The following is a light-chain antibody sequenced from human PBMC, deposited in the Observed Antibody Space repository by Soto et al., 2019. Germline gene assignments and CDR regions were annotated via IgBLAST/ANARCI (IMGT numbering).Light chain of an antibody. CDR3: QSYDGTLSARYV. CDR2: GDN. V-gene: IGLV1-40*01. J-gene: IGLJ1*01. Sequence: SVLTQPPSVSGAPGQRVAISSTGSSSNIGGEYDVHSYQQLPGTAPKRLIYGDNKRPSGVPDRFSGSKSGTSASLAITGLQPEDDADYHCQSYDGTLSARYVFGPGTKGT. CDR1: SSNIGGEYD.